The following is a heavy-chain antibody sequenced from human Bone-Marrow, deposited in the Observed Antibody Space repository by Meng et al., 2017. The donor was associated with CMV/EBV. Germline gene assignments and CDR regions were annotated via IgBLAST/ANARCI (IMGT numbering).Heavy chain of an antibody. Sequence: GESLKISCAASEFTFSSYSMNWVRQAPGKGLEWVSSISSSSSYIYYADSVKGRFTISRDNAKNSLYLQMNSLRAEDTAVYYCARVAPLGSGGDSFDYWGQGTRVTGYS. CDR1: EFTFSSYS. V-gene: IGHV3-21*01. CDR2: ISSSSSYI. CDR3: ARVAPLGSGGDSFDY. J-gene: IGHJ4*02. D-gene: IGHD2-15*01.